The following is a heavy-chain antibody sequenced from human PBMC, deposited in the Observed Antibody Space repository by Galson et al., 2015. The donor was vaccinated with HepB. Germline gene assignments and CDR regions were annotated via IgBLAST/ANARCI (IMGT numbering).Heavy chain of an antibody. V-gene: IGHV3-23*01. D-gene: IGHD2-15*01. Sequence: CAASGFTFSSYAMSWVRQAPGKGLEWVSAISGSGGSTYYVDSVKGRFTISRDNSKNTLYLQMNSLRAEDTAVYYCATRDIVVVVAANDAFDIWGQGTMVTVSS. CDR3: ATRDIVVVVAANDAFDI. CDR1: GFTFSSYA. J-gene: IGHJ3*02. CDR2: ISGSGGST.